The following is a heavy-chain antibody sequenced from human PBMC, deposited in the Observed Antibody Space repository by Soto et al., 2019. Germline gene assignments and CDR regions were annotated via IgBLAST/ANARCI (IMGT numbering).Heavy chain of an antibody. D-gene: IGHD1-26*01. CDR3: ARDPAIVGATIKQLAFDI. CDR1: GGSISSSNW. Sequence: PSETLSLTCAVSGGSISSSNWWSWVRQPPGKGLEWIGEIYHSGSTNYNPSLKSRVTISVDKSKNQFSLKLSSVTAADTAVYYCARDPAIVGATIKQLAFDIWGQGTMVTVSS. CDR2: IYHSGST. V-gene: IGHV4-4*02. J-gene: IGHJ3*02.